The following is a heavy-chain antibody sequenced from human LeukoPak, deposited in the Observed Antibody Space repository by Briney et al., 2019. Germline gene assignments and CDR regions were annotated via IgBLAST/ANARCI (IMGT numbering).Heavy chain of an antibody. J-gene: IGHJ4*02. Sequence: PGRSLRLSCAASGFTFSNYAMHWVRQAPGKGLDWVAVVSFHGTDKFYADSVKGRFTISRDNAKNSLYLQMNSLRAEDTAVYYCARDLYWGQGTLVTVSS. CDR1: GFTFSNYA. V-gene: IGHV3-30*04. CDR2: VSFHGTDK. CDR3: ARDLY.